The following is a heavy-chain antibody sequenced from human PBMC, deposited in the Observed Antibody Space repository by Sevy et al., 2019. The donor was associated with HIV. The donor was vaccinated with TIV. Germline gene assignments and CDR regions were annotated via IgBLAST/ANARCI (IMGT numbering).Heavy chain of an antibody. CDR3: ARVSLSYYDSSGYPWYFDY. D-gene: IGHD3-22*01. CDR1: GGSISSGGYY. V-gene: IGHV4-31*03. CDR2: IYYSGST. J-gene: IGHJ4*02. Sequence: SETLSLTCTVSGGSISSGGYYWSWIHQHPGKGLEWIGYIYYSGSTYYNPSLKSRVTISVDTSKNQFSLKLSSVTAADTAVYYCARVSLSYYDSSGYPWYFDYWGQGTLVTVSS.